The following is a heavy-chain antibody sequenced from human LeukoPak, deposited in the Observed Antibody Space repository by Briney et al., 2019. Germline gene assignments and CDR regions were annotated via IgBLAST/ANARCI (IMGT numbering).Heavy chain of an antibody. Sequence: QTGGSLRLSCAASGFTFSDYGMHWVRQAPGKGLEWVAFILYDGTNKYYADSVKGRFTISRDNSKNILSLQMNSLKAEDTAVYYCTRAGASGYGLGDWFDPRGQGTLVTVSS. D-gene: IGHD5-12*01. V-gene: IGHV3-30*02. CDR2: ILYDGTNK. J-gene: IGHJ5*02. CDR3: TRAGASGYGLGDWFDP. CDR1: GFTFSDYG.